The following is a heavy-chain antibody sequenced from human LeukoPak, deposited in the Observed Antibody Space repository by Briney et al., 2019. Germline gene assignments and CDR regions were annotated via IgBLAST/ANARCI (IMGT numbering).Heavy chain of an antibody. J-gene: IGHJ4*02. CDR2: ISGSGGST. Sequence: GGSLRLSCAASGFNFNTYWMSWVRQAPGKGLEWVSAISGSGGSTYYADSVKGRFTISRDNSKNTLYLQMNSLRAEDTAVYYCAKASAMIVVVSKHFDYWGQGTLVTVSS. CDR1: GFNFNTYW. CDR3: AKASAMIVVVSKHFDY. D-gene: IGHD3-22*01. V-gene: IGHV3-23*01.